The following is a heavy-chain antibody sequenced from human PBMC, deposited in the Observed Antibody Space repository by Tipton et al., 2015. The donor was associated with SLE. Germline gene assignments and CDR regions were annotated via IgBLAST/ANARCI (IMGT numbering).Heavy chain of an antibody. J-gene: IGHJ6*03. D-gene: IGHD2-21*02. CDR2: SYHSGSI. Sequence: TLSLTCTVSGGSITNTIYYWGWIRQPPGKGLEWIGSSYHSGSIYYNPSLKSRVTISVDTSKNQFSLRLSSVTAADTAVYYCATHGSSDYYYEYYMDVWGKGTTVTVSS. CDR3: ATHGSSDYYYEYYMDV. V-gene: IGHV4-39*01. CDR1: GGSITNTIYY.